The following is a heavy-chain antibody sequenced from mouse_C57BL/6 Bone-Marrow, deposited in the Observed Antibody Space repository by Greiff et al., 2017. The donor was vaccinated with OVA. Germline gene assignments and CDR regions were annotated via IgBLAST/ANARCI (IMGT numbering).Heavy chain of an antibody. CDR2: ISDGGSYT. V-gene: IGHV5-4*01. D-gene: IGHD1-1*01. CDR1: GFTFSSYA. J-gene: IGHJ4*01. CDR3: ARDPPAVVATDAMDY. Sequence: EVQLVESGGGLVKPGGSLKLSCAASGFTFSSYALSWVRQTPEKRLEWVATISDGGSYTYYPDNVKGRFTISRDNAKNNLYLQMSHLKSEDTAMYYCARDPPAVVATDAMDYWGQGTSVTVSS.